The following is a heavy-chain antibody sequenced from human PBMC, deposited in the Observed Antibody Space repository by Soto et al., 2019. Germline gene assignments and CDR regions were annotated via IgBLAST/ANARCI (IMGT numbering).Heavy chain of an antibody. CDR2: IWYDGSNK. V-gene: IGHV3-33*01. J-gene: IGHJ6*02. D-gene: IGHD1-7*01. CDR3: VREVLPNWNYVTPYYYYYGMDV. CDR1: GFTFSSYG. Sequence: GGSLRLSCAASGFTFSSYGMHWVRQAPGKGLEWVAVIWYDGSNKYYADSVKGRFTISRDNSKNTLYLQLNSLRVEDTAVYYCVREVLPNWNYVTPYYYYYGMDVWGQGTTVTVSS.